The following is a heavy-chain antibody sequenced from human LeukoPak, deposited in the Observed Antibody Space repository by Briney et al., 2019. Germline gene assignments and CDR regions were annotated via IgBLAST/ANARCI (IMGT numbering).Heavy chain of an antibody. Sequence: SETLSLTCTVSSGSISSYYWSWIRQPPGKGLEWIGYIYYSGSTNYNPSLKSRVTISVDTSKNQFSLKLSSVTAADTAVYYCARGGDRYSYGIDYWGQGTLVTVSS. CDR3: ARGGDRYSYGIDY. CDR2: IYYSGST. CDR1: SGSISSYY. J-gene: IGHJ4*02. V-gene: IGHV4-59*01. D-gene: IGHD5-18*01.